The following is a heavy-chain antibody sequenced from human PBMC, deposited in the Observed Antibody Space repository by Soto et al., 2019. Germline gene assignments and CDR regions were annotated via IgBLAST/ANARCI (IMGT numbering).Heavy chain of an antibody. CDR1: GFTFSSYS. D-gene: IGHD2-15*01. V-gene: IGHV3-21*01. Sequence: GGSLRLSCAASGFTFSSYSMNWVRQARGKGLEWVSSISSSSSYIYYADSVKGRFTISRDNAKNSLYLQMNSLRAEDTAVYYCARDLYCSGGSCYSDSDAFDIWGQGTMVTVSS. CDR3: ARDLYCSGGSCYSDSDAFDI. CDR2: ISSSSSYI. J-gene: IGHJ3*02.